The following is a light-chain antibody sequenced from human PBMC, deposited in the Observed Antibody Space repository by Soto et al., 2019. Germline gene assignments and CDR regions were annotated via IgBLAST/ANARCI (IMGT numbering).Light chain of an antibody. V-gene: IGLV1-47*01. J-gene: IGLJ1*01. CDR2: RDN. CDR1: RSNVGTNY. CDR3: SSYTSSSTLV. Sequence: QSVLTQPPSASGTPGQRVTFSCSGSRSNVGTNYVYWYQQVPGTAPKLLIYRDNQRPPGVPDRFSGSKSGNTASLTISGLQAEDEADYYCSSYTSSSTLVFGTGTKVTVL.